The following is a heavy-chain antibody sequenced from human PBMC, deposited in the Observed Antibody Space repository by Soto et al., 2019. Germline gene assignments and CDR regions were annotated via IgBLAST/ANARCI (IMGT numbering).Heavy chain of an antibody. J-gene: IGHJ4*02. Sequence: QPPGKGLEWIGEINHSGSTNYNPSLKSRVTISVDTSKNQFSLKLSSVTAADTAVYYCARGSWVGATHFDYWGQGTLVTVSS. D-gene: IGHD1-26*01. CDR3: ARGSWVGATHFDY. V-gene: IGHV4-34*01. CDR2: INHSGST.